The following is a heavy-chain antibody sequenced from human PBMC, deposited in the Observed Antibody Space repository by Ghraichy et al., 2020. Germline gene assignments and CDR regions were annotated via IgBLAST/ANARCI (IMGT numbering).Heavy chain of an antibody. CDR3: ARGLLRLSFSSSTRRAFDI. CDR2: INHSGST. V-gene: IGHV4-34*01. Sequence: SETLSLTCAVYGGSFSGYYWSWIRQPPGKGLEWIGEINHSGSTNYNPSLKSRVTISVDTSKNQFSLKLSSVTAADTAVYYCARGLLRLSFSSSTRRAFDIWCQGTMVTVSS. CDR1: GGSFSGYY. D-gene: IGHD6-13*01. J-gene: IGHJ3*02.